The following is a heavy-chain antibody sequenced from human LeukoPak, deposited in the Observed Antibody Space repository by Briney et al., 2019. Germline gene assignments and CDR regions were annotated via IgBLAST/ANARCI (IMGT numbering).Heavy chain of an antibody. D-gene: IGHD6-19*01. CDR2: INSDGSST. J-gene: IGHJ6*03. V-gene: IGHV3-74*01. CDR1: GFTFSSYW. CDR3: ARPRIAVAMDV. Sequence: GGSLRLSYAASGFTFSSYWMHWVRQAPGKGLVWVSRINSDGSSTSYADSVKGRFTISRDNAKNTLYLQMNSLRAEDTAVYYCARPRIAVAMDVWGKGTTVTVSS.